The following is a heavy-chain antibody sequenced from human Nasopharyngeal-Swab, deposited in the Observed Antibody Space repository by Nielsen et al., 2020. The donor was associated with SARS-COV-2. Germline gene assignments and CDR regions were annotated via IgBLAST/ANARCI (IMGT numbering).Heavy chain of an antibody. CDR2: INHIGST. V-gene: IGHV4-34*01. D-gene: IGHD3-22*01. CDR3: ARARGDSSGFSY. J-gene: IGHJ4*01. Sequence: WIGQRQGKGLEWIGQINHIGSTNYNPSLKSLFTRSVDTSQNHFSLELISVTAADTAVYYCARARGDSSGFSYWGQGTLVTVSS.